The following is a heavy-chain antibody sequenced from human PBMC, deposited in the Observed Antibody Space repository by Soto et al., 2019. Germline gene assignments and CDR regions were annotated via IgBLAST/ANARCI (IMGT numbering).Heavy chain of an antibody. D-gene: IGHD3-10*01. J-gene: IGHJ4*02. CDR3: ARVGGSTLDY. Sequence: ASVKVSCKASGYTFINYAIHWVRQAPGQRLEWMGWINGGNGNTEYSQRFQGRVTITRTLSASTAYMELSGLRSEDTAVYYCARVGGSTLDYWGQGTLVTVYS. CDR2: INGGNGNT. CDR1: GYTFINYA. V-gene: IGHV1-3*01.